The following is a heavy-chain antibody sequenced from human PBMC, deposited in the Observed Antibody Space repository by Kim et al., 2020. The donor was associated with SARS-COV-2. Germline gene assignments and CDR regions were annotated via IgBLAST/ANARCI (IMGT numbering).Heavy chain of an antibody. J-gene: IGHJ4*02. CDR1: GFTFSDYY. D-gene: IGHD3-22*01. CDR3: ATCTILYDACYFDY. V-gene: IGHV3-11*03. CDR2: ISSSSSYT. Sequence: GGSLRLSCAASGFTFSDYYMSWIRQAPGKGLEWVSYISSSSSYTNYADSVKGRFTISRDNAKNSLYLQMNSLRAEDTAVYYCATCTILYDACYFDYWGQGTLVTVSS.